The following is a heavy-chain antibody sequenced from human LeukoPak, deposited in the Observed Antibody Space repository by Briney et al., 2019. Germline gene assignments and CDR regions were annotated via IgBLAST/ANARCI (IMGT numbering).Heavy chain of an antibody. CDR1: GFSFSNYF. J-gene: IGHJ4*02. V-gene: IGHV3-11*04. CDR3: AREASGNYHVFDS. D-gene: IGHD1-26*01. Sequence: GGSLRLSCEASGFSFSNYFMSWIRQAPGKGPEWVSYITNSGRSTNYADAVKGRFTISRDNAKKSVYLEMTDLRAEDTAVYYCAREASGNYHVFDSWGQGTLVTVSS. CDR2: ITNSGRST.